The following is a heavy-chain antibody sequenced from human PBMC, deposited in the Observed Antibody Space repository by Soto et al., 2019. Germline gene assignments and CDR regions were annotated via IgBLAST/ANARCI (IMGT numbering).Heavy chain of an antibody. Sequence: GVSLRLSCAASGFTFSSYAMSWVRQAPGKGLEWVSAISGSGGSTYYADSVKGRFTISRDNSKNTLYLQMNSLRAEDTAVYYCAKDAGYSYGFNWFDPWGQGTLVTVSS. J-gene: IGHJ5*02. V-gene: IGHV3-23*01. CDR1: GFTFSSYA. CDR3: AKDAGYSYGFNWFDP. CDR2: ISGSGGST. D-gene: IGHD5-18*01.